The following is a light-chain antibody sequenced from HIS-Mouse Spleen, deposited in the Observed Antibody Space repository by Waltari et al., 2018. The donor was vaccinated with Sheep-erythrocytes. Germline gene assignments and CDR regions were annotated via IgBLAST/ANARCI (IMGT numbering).Light chain of an antibody. Sequence: ELVLTQSPGTLSLSPGERATLSCRASPSVSSRYLAWYQQKPGQAPRLLIYGASSRATGIPDRLSGSGSGTDFTLTISRLEPEDFAVYYCQQYGSSPGYTFGQGTKLEIK. CDR1: PSVSSRY. CDR3: QQYGSSPGYT. CDR2: GAS. J-gene: IGKJ2*01. V-gene: IGKV3-20*01.